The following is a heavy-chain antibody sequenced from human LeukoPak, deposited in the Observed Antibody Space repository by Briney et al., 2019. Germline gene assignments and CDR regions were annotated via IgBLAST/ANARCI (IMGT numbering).Heavy chain of an antibody. Sequence: ASVKVSCKASGYTFTGYHMHWVRQAPGQGLEWMGRIIPILGIANYAQKFQGRVTITADKSTSTAYMELSSLRSEDTAVYYCARDYYDSSGYYYVFDYWGQGTLVTVSS. D-gene: IGHD3-22*01. CDR1: GYTFTGYH. J-gene: IGHJ4*02. V-gene: IGHV1-69*04. CDR2: IIPILGIA. CDR3: ARDYYDSSGYYYVFDY.